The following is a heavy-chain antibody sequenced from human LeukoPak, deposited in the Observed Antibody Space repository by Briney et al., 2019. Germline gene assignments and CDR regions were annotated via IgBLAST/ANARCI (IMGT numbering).Heavy chain of an antibody. D-gene: IGHD4-11*01. CDR1: GYTFTSYG. Sequence: ASVKVSCKASGYTFTSYGISWVRQAPGQGLEWMGWISAYNGNTNYAQKLQGRVTMTTDTSTSTAYMELRSLRSDDTAVYYCARDISMAPMTTVTPGGFDYWGQGTLVTVSS. V-gene: IGHV1-18*01. CDR3: ARDISMAPMTTVTPGGFDY. J-gene: IGHJ4*02. CDR2: ISAYNGNT.